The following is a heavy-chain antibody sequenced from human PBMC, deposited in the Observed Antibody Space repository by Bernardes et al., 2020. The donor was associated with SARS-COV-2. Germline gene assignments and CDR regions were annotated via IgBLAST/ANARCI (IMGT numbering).Heavy chain of an antibody. D-gene: IGHD3-3*02. V-gene: IGHV1-46*01. CDR3: ARAGEGPFFFDY. CDR1: GYTFTSYY. Sequence: ASVKVSCKASGYTFTSYYMHWVRQAPGQGLEWMGIINPSGGSTSYAQKFQGRVTMTRDTSTSTVYMELSSLRSEDTAVYNCARAGEGPFFFDYWGQGTLVTATS. CDR2: INPSGGST. J-gene: IGHJ4*02.